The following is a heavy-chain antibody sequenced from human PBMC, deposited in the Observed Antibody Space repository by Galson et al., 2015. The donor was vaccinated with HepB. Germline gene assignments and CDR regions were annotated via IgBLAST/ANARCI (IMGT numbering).Heavy chain of an antibody. CDR3: ARRVSHGHHWFDP. J-gene: IGHJ5*02. CDR1: GGSISPSIYS. D-gene: IGHD2/OR15-2a*01. V-gene: IGHV4-39*01. CDR2: LYYTGST. Sequence: ETLSLTCTVSGGSISPSIYSWDWIRQPPGKGLEWIGSLYYTGSTYYNPSLESRVTISVDISKNQIYLKLSSVTVADTAVYYCARRVSHGHHWFDPWGQGTLVTVSS.